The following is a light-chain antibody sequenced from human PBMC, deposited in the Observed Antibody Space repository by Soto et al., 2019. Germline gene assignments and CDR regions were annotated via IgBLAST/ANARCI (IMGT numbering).Light chain of an antibody. CDR3: QQYNNWPRT. V-gene: IGKV1-8*01. CDR2: AAS. J-gene: IGKJ1*01. CDR1: QGISSY. Sequence: AIRMTQSPSSFSASTGDRVTITCRASQGISSYLAWYQQKPGKAPKLLIYAASTLQSGVPSRFSGSGSGTDFTLTISCLQSEDFAVYYCQQYNNWPRTFGQGTKV.